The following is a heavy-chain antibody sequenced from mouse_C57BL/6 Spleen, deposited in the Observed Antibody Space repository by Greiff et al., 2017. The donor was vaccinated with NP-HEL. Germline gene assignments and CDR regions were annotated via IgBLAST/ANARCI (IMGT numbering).Heavy chain of an antibody. CDR2: IDPETGGT. Sequence: QVHVKQSGAELVRPGASVTLSCKASGYTFTDYEMHWVKQTPVHGLEWIGAIDPETGGTAYNQKFKGKAILTADKSSSTAYMELRSLTSEDSAVYYCTRESIKGYWYFDVWGTGTTVTVSS. J-gene: IGHJ1*03. V-gene: IGHV1-15*01. CDR3: TRESIKGYWYFDV. D-gene: IGHD1-1*01. CDR1: GYTFTDYE.